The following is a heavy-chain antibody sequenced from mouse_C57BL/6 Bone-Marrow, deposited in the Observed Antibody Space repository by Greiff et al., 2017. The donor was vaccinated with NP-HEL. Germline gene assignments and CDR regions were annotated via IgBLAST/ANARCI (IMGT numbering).Heavy chain of an antibody. CDR2: IDPSDSYT. Sequence: VQLQQPGAELVRPGTSVKLSCKASGYTFTSYWMHWVKQRPGQGLEWIGVIDPSDSYTNYNQKFKGKATLTVDTSSSTAYMQLSSLTSDDSAVYYCARLYSNYVAWFAYWGRGTLVTVSA. CDR3: ARLYSNYVAWFAY. J-gene: IGHJ3*01. V-gene: IGHV1-59*01. D-gene: IGHD2-5*01. CDR1: GYTFTSYW.